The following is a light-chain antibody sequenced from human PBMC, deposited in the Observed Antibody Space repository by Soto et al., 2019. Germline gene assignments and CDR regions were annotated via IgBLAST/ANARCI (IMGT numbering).Light chain of an antibody. V-gene: IGKV1-9*01. Sequence: DIQLTQSPSFLSASVGDRVTITCRASQGISSRLAWYQQNPGKAPKLLIYAASTLQSGVPSRFSGSGSGTEFTLTISILQPEDFATYYCQQVNSYPLTFGPGTKVDIK. CDR3: QQVNSYPLT. CDR1: QGISSR. CDR2: AAS. J-gene: IGKJ3*01.